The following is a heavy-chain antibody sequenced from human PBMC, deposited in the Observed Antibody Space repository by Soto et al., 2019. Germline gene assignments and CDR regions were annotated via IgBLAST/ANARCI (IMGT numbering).Heavy chain of an antibody. CDR3: ARERPDGARLDP. CDR1: GCSISSYY. CDR2: IYHSGST. V-gene: IGHV4-30-4*08. Sequence: SETLSLTCTVSGCSISSYYWSWIRQPPGKGLEWIGYIYHSGSTYYNPSLKSRVTISVDTSKNQFSLKLSSVTAADTAVYYCARERPDGARLDPWGQGTLVTVSS. D-gene: IGHD6-6*01. J-gene: IGHJ5*02.